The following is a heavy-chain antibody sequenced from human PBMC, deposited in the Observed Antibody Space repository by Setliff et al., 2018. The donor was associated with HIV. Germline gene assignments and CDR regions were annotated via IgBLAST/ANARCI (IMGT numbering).Heavy chain of an antibody. J-gene: IGHJ4*02. CDR1: NYTFTNYG. Sequence: ASVKVSCKASNYTFTNYGVTWVRQAPGQGLEWMGWISGYSGNTEYSHKFQDRVTITADTSTSTAHMELRRLELDDTAVYYCARDLYTYSGYGTNYWGQGTRVTVSS. D-gene: IGHD5-12*01. CDR3: ARDLYTYSGYGTNY. CDR2: ISGYSGNT. V-gene: IGHV1-18*01.